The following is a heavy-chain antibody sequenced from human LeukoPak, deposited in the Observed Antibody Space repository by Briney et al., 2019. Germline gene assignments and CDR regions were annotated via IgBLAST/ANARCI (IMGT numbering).Heavy chain of an antibody. CDR1: GYTFTSYA. V-gene: IGHV7-4-1*02. Sequence: ASVKVSCKASGYTFTSYAMNWVRQAPGQGLEWMGWININTGNPTYAQGFTGRFVFSLDTSVSTAYLQISSLKAEDTAVYYCARGAPGYSYGPPYYYYYGMGVWGQGTTVTVSS. D-gene: IGHD5-18*01. CDR3: ARGAPGYSYGPPYYYYYGMGV. CDR2: ININTGNP. J-gene: IGHJ6*02.